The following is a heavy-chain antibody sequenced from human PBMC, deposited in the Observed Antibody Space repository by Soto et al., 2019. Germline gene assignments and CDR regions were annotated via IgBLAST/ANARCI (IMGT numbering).Heavy chain of an antibody. CDR3: AQEGRLKSPDY. CDR2: ISGSGDIT. CDR1: RFTFSKYA. V-gene: IGHV3-23*01. J-gene: IGHJ4*02. Sequence: EVQLLESGGGLVQPGGSLRLSCAVSRFTFSKYAMSWVRQAPGKGLEWVSAISGSGDITSYADSVKGRFTISRDNSKNSMYLHMNSLRDEDSAVYYCAQEGRLKSPDYCGPGTLVTVSS. D-gene: IGHD1-26*01.